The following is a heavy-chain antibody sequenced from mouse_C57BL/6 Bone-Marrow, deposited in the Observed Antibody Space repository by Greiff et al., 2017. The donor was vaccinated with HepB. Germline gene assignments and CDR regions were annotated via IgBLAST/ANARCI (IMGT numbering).Heavy chain of an antibody. V-gene: IGHV5-17*01. CDR2: ISSGSSTI. CDR3: ARVYYYGSSYVNFDY. CDR1: GFTFSDYG. J-gene: IGHJ2*01. Sequence: EVQLVESGGGLVKPGGSLKLSCAASGFTFSDYGMHWVRQAPEKGLEWVAYISSGSSTIYYADTVKGRFTISRDNAKNTLFLQMTSLRSEDTAMYYCARVYYYGSSYVNFDYWGQGTTLTVSS. D-gene: IGHD1-1*01.